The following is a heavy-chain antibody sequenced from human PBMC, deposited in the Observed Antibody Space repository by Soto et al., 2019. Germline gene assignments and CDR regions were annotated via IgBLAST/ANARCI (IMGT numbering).Heavy chain of an antibody. J-gene: IGHJ5*02. Sequence: EVQLVESGGGLIQPGGSLRLSCAASGFTVSTNYMSWVRQAPGKGLEWVSVVYSGGDTYYADSVKGRFTIFRDNSKNTLYLQMNSLRVEDTAVYYCAGVGRQQLDGWFDPWGQGTLVTVSS. CDR3: AGVGRQQLDGWFDP. CDR1: GFTVSTNY. CDR2: VYSGGDT. V-gene: IGHV3-53*01. D-gene: IGHD6-13*01.